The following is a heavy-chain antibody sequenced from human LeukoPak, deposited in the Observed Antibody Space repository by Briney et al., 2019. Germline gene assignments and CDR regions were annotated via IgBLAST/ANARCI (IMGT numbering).Heavy chain of an antibody. CDR2: IYYTGST. CDR3: AKWASDNRAFDL. V-gene: IGHV4-59*01. J-gene: IGHJ4*02. D-gene: IGHD2-8*01. Sequence: SETLSLTCTVSGGSMSTYYWTWIRQPPGKGLEWIGFIYYTGSTNYNPSLKSRVTISVDTSKNQFSLKLSSVTAADTAVYFCAKWASDNRAFDLWGQGTLVTVSS. CDR1: GGSMSTYY.